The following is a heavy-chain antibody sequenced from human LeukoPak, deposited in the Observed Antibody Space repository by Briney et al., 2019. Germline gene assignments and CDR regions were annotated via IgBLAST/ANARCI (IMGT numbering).Heavy chain of an antibody. CDR2: INWNGDST. V-gene: IGHV3-20*04. J-gene: IGHJ4*02. Sequence: TGGSLRLSCAASGFSFDDYGLTWVRQAPGKGLEWVSGINWNGDSTDYADSVKGRFTISRDNAKNSLYLQMNSLRAEDTALYYCAKQAYDSPRTDFDYWGQGTLVTVSS. CDR3: AKQAYDSPRTDFDY. CDR1: GFSFDDYG. D-gene: IGHD3-22*01.